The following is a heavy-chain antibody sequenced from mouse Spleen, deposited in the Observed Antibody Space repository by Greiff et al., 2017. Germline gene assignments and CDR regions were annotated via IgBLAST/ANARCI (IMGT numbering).Heavy chain of an antibody. CDR3: ARDRGYDYDEGAYAMDY. J-gene: IGHJ4*01. Sequence: QVQLQQSGPGLVAPSQSLSITCTVSGFSLTGYGVNWVRQPPGKGLEWLGMIWGDGSTDYNSALKSRLSISKDNSKSQVFLKMNSLQTDDTARYYCARDRGYDYDEGAYAMDYWGQGTSVTVSS. D-gene: IGHD2-4*01. CDR1: GFSLTGYG. V-gene: IGHV2-6-7*01. CDR2: IWGDGST.